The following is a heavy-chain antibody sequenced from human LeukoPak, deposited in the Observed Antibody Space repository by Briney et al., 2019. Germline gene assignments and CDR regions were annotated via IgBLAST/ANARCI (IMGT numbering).Heavy chain of an antibody. V-gene: IGHV4-39*01. CDR1: GGSISSSSYY. CDR3: ARSELLFDY. J-gene: IGHJ4*02. CDR2: IYYSGST. Sequence: PSETLSLTCTVSGGSISSSSYYWGWIRQPPGKGLEWIVSIYYSGSTYYNPSLKSRVTISVDTSKNQFSLKLSSVTAADTAVYYCARSELLFDYWGQGTLVTVSS. D-gene: IGHD1-7*01.